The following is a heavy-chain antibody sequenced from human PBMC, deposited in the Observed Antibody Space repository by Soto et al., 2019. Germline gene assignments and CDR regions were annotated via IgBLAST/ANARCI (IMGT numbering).Heavy chain of an antibody. V-gene: IGHV1-24*01. CDR1: GYTLTELS. Sequence: ASVKVSCKVSGYTLTELSMHWVRQAPGKGLEWMGGFDPEDGETIYAQKFQGRVTMTEDTSTDTAYMELSSLRSEDTAVYYCATSFYGLQHPYYYYYYMDVWGKGTTVTVSS. CDR3: ATSFYGLQHPYYYYYYMDV. CDR2: FDPEDGET. J-gene: IGHJ6*03. D-gene: IGHD4-17*01.